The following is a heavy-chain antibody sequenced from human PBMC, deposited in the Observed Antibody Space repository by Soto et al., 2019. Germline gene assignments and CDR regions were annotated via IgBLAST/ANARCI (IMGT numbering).Heavy chain of an antibody. J-gene: IGHJ4*02. Sequence: RRLSCAASGFTFSSYGMHWVRQAPGKGLEWVAVIWYDGSNKYYADSVQGRFTISRDNSKNTLYLQMNSLRAEDTAVYYCARASDSGIYYVGHWGQGTLVTVSS. D-gene: IGHD1-26*01. CDR1: GFTFSSYG. V-gene: IGHV3-33*01. CDR2: IWYDGSNK. CDR3: ARASDSGIYYVGH.